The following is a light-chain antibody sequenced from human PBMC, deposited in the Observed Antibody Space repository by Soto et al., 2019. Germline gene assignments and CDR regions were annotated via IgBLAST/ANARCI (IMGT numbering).Light chain of an antibody. J-gene: IGKJ1*01. V-gene: IGKV3-15*01. CDR3: QQYNYWPRT. Sequence: IVMTQSPATLSVSPGERATLSCRASQNVSSNLAWYQQKPGQAPRLLIYGASTRATGFPARFSGSGSGTEFTLTISSLQSEDFAVYHCQQYNYWPRTFGQGTKVEIK. CDR2: GAS. CDR1: QNVSSN.